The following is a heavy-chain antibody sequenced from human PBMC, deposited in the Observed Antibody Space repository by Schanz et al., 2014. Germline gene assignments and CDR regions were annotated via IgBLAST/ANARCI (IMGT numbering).Heavy chain of an antibody. CDR3: ARPSDSSWYMDV. V-gene: IGHV3-11*06. CDR1: GFTFSDYY. CDR2: ISSSSSYI. D-gene: IGHD2-21*02. J-gene: IGHJ6*03. Sequence: VQLVESGGGLVQPGESLRLSCAASGFTFSDYYMSWIRQAPGKGLEWVSYISSSSSYISYADSVKGRFTISRDNAKNSLYLQMNSLRAEDTAVYYCARPSDSSWYMDVWGKGTTVTVSS.